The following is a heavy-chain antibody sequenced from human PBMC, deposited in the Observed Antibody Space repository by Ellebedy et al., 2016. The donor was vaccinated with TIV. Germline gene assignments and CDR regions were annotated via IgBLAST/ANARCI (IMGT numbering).Heavy chain of an antibody. CDR1: GGTFSSYA. CDR2: IIPIFGTA. CDR3: ARQHCSGGSCYPGDDYYYYGMDV. J-gene: IGHJ6*02. Sequence: AASVTVSCKASGGTFSSYAISWARPAPGQGLEWMGGIIPIFGTANYAQKFQGRVTITADESTSTAYMELSSLRSEDTAVYYCARQHCSGGSCYPGDDYYYYGMDVWGQGTTVTVSS. V-gene: IGHV1-69*13. D-gene: IGHD2-15*01.